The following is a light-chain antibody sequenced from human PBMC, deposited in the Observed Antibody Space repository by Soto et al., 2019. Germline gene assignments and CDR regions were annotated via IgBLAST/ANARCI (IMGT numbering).Light chain of an antibody. V-gene: IGLV2-14*01. CDR2: EXP. J-gene: IGLJ1*01. Sequence: QSVLTQPASVSGSPGQSITISCTGTSSDVGAYNYVSWYQQYPGKAPKVIIFEXPXXTSGVSNRFSGSKSGDTASLTISRLQAEDEADYYCSSYRSSTTFVFGTGTKVTVL. CDR3: SSYRSSTTFV. CDR1: SSDVGAYNY.